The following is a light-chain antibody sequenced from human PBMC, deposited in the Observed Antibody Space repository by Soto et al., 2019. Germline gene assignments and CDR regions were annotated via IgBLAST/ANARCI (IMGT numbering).Light chain of an antibody. CDR2: DTS. CDR3: LQYGSSPRT. V-gene: IGKV3-20*01. CDR1: QSVNSGY. J-gene: IGKJ1*01. Sequence: EIVLTQSPGTLSLSPGERATLSCRASQSVNSGYLAWYQHTPGQAPRLLIYDTSTRATGIPDRFSGSGSGTDFTLTISRLEPEDFAVYYCLQYGSSPRTFGQGTKV.